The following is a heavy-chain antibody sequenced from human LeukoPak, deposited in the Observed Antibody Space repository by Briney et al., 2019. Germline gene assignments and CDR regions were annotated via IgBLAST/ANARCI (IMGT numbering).Heavy chain of an antibody. CDR2: IRYDGSNK. V-gene: IGHV3-30*02. CDR1: GFTFSSYG. CDR3: AREVDSYLPKYYFDY. Sequence: PGGSLRLSCAASGFTFSSYGMHWVRQAPGKGLEWVAFIRYDGSNKYYADSVKGRFTISRDNAKNSLYLQMNSLRAEDTALYYCAREVDSYLPKYYFDYWGQGTLVTVSS. D-gene: IGHD5-12*01. J-gene: IGHJ4*02.